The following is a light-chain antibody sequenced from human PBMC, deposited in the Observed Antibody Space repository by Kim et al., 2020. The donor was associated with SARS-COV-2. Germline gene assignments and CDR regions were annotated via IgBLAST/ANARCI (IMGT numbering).Light chain of an antibody. Sequence: ATINCKSSQCVLYSSNNKNYLTWYQQKPGQPPNLLIYWTSTRESGVPDRFSGSGSGTDFTLSISSLQAEDVAVYYCQQYYSTPITFGQGTRLEIK. J-gene: IGKJ5*01. CDR3: QQYYSTPIT. CDR1: QCVLYSSNNKNY. CDR2: WTS. V-gene: IGKV4-1*01.